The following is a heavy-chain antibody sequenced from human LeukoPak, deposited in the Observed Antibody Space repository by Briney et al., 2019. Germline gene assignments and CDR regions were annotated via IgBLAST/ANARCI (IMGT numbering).Heavy chain of an antibody. CDR2: INHSGST. CDR1: GGSFSGYY. D-gene: IGHD3-10*01. J-gene: IGHJ6*02. CDR3: ARGRTTYYGSGSYSFPRGMDV. V-gene: IGHV4-34*01. Sequence: SETLSLTCAVYGGSFSGYYWSWIRQPPGKGLEWIGEINHSGSTNYNPSLKSRVTISVDTYKNQFSLKLSSVTAADTAVYYCARGRTTYYGSGSYSFPRGMDVWGQGTTVTVSS.